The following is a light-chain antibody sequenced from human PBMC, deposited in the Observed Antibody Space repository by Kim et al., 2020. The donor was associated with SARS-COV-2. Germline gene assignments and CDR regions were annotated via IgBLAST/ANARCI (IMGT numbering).Light chain of an antibody. Sequence: SPGENVAPTSRGSQSRSNNLAGYQQKRGQAPRLLMNGAATRATGMPARFSGSRAGTEFTLTISGLQSEDFAVYYCQQYHDRPPAYTFGEGTKLEI. CDR3: QQYHDRPPAYT. V-gene: IGKV3-15*01. J-gene: IGKJ2*01. CDR1: QSRSNN. CDR2: GAA.